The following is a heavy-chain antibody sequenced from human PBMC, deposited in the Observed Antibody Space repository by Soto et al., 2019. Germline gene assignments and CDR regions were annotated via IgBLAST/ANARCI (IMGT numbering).Heavy chain of an antibody. Sequence: GASVKVSCKASGYTFTSYAMHWVRQAPGQRLEWMGWINAGNGNTKYSRKFQGRVTITRDTSASTAYMELSSLRSEDTAVYYCARTRQLEARPPAYGMDVWGPGTTVTVYS. J-gene: IGHJ6*02. CDR2: INAGNGNT. CDR1: GYTFTSYA. V-gene: IGHV1-3*01. D-gene: IGHD6-6*01. CDR3: ARTRQLEARPPAYGMDV.